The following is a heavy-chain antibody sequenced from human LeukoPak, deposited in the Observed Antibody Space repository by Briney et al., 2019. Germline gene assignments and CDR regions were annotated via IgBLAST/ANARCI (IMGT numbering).Heavy chain of an antibody. Sequence: GESLKISCKGSGYSFANYWIGWVRQMPGKGLEWMEIIYPYNSETTYSPSFQGQVSISADKSISTVYLQWGSLKASDTAMYYCARQPGAGWFDPWGQGTLVTVSS. J-gene: IGHJ5*02. CDR1: GYSFANYW. V-gene: IGHV5-51*01. CDR2: IYPYNSET. D-gene: IGHD3-10*01. CDR3: ARQPGAGWFDP.